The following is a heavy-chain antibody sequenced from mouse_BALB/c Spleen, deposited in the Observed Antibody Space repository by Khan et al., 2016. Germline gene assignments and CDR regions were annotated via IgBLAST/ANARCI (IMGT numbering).Heavy chain of an antibody. Sequence: EVQLQESGAELVKPGASVKLSCTASGFNIKDTYMHWVKQRPEQGLEWIGRIDPANGNTKYDPKFQGKATITADTSSNTAYLQLSSLTSEDTAVYYCARVFPYYAMDYWGQGTSVTVSS. J-gene: IGHJ4*01. V-gene: IGHV14-3*02. CDR3: ARVFPYYAMDY. CDR1: GFNIKDTY. CDR2: IDPANGNT.